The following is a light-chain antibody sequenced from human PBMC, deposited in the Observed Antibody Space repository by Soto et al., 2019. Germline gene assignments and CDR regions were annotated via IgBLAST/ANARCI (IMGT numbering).Light chain of an antibody. Sequence: ENVLTQSPGTLSLSPGERATLSCRASQSVFKSNLDCYQQKPGHAPRLLIYGASSRATDIPDTFSGSGSLTESTLLVTRLESEDFAGYYCQQYGRSPQTFGQGTRVEVK. J-gene: IGKJ1*01. CDR3: QQYGRSPQT. CDR1: QSVFKSN. CDR2: GAS. V-gene: IGKV3-20*01.